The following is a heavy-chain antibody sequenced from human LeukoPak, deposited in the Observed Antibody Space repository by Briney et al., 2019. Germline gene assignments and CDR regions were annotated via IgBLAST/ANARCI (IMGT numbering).Heavy chain of an antibody. CDR3: ARSGLYHDAFDI. V-gene: IGHV3-21*01. CDR1: GFTLSSYS. CDR2: ISSSSSYI. D-gene: IGHD2-2*01. J-gene: IGHJ3*02. Sequence: PGGSLRLSCAASGFTLSSYSMNWVRQAPGKGLEWVSSISSSSSYIYYADSVKGRFTISRDNAKNSLYLQMNSLRAEDTAVYYCARSGLYHDAFDIWGQGTMVTVSS.